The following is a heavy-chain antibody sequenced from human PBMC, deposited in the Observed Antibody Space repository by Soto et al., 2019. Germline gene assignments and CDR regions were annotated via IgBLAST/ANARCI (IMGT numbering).Heavy chain of an antibody. CDR3: ARVRSITVAGPFDY. CDR2: IIPVFDTT. Sequence: ASVKVSCKASGDTFTNYAITWVRQAPGQGLEWMGGIIPVFDTTNFAQRFQDRVTFTADDSTNTAYMELSSLRSEDTAVYYCARVRSITVAGPFDYWGQGSLVTVS. V-gene: IGHV1-69*13. J-gene: IGHJ4*02. D-gene: IGHD6-19*01. CDR1: GDTFTNYA.